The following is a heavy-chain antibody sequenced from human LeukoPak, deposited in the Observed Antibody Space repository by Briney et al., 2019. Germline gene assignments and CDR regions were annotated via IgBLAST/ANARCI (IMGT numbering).Heavy chain of an antibody. V-gene: IGHV4-34*01. D-gene: IGHD3-16*02. CDR3: ARVGYDYVWGSYRRYYFDY. CDR1: VGSFCGYY. J-gene: IGHJ4*02. CDR2: INHSGST. Sequence: PSETLSLTCAVYVGSFCGYYWSWIRHPPEKGREWVGEINHSGSTNYNPFLKSRVTISVDTSNNQFSLKLSSVTAADTAVYYCARVGYDYVWGSYRRYYFDYWGQGTLVTVSS.